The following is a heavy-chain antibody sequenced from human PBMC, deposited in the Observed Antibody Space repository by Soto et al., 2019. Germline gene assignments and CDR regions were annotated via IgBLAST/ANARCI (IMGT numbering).Heavy chain of an antibody. D-gene: IGHD6-13*01. CDR1: GFSFTNYW. CDR3: ARIESIARNWFDP. V-gene: IGHV5-10-1*01. J-gene: IGHJ5*02. CDR2: IDPVDSCA. Sequence: PGVSLKISCKGSGFSFTNYWISWVRQMPGKGLEWMGNIDPVDSCANYSPSFQGHVTFSVDTSISTAYLQWSSLKASDTAMYFCARIESIARNWFDPWGQGTLVTVSS.